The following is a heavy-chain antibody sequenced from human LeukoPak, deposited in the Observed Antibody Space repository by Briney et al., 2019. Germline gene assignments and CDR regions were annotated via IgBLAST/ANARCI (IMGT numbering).Heavy chain of an antibody. D-gene: IGHD3-3*01. Sequence: GGSLRLSCAASGFTVSSNYMSWVRQAPGKGLEWVSVIYSGGSTYYADSVKGRFTISRHNSKNTLYLQMNSLRAEDTAVYYCARRGATISGVVTYHDNGLDVWGQGTSVTVSS. CDR2: IYSGGST. CDR1: GFTVSSNY. CDR3: ARRGATISGVVTYHDNGLDV. V-gene: IGHV3-53*04. J-gene: IGHJ6*02.